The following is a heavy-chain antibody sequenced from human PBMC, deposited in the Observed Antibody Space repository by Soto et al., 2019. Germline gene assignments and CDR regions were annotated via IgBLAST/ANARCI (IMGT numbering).Heavy chain of an antibody. CDR3: ALQGGVDYDTSRTWFDP. Sequence: SGPTLVNPTQTLTLTCTFSGFSLSTSGVGVGWIRQPPGKALEWLALIYWDDDERYSPSLKSRLTITKDTSKNQVVLTMTNMDPVDTATYYCALQGGVDYDTSRTWFDPWGQGTLVTVSS. D-gene: IGHD3-22*01. J-gene: IGHJ5*02. CDR1: GFSLSTSGVG. CDR2: IYWDDDE. V-gene: IGHV2-5*02.